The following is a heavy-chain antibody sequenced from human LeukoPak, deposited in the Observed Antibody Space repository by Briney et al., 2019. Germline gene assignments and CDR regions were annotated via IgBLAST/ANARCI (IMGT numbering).Heavy chain of an antibody. D-gene: IGHD6-19*01. J-gene: IGHJ5*02. CDR2: IIPIFGTA. V-gene: IGHV1-69*13. Sequence: ASVKVSCKASGGTFSSYAISWVRQAPGQGLEWMGGIIPIFGTANYAQKFQGRVTITADESTSTAYMELSSLRSEDTAVYYCARGPRIAVAGTPHNWFDPWGQGTLVTVSS. CDR3: ARGPRIAVAGTPHNWFDP. CDR1: GGTFSSYA.